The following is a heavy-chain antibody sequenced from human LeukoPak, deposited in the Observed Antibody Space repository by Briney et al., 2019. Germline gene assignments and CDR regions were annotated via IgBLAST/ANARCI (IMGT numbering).Heavy chain of an antibody. CDR3: ARDYYYYYYMDV. V-gene: IGHV3-33*01. Sequence: GGSLRPSCGASGFTFSSYGMHWVRQAPGKGLEWVAVIWYDGSNKYYADSVKGRFTISRDNSKNTLYLQMNSLRAEDTAVYYCARDYYYYYYMDVWGKGTTVTVSS. J-gene: IGHJ6*03. CDR2: IWYDGSNK. CDR1: GFTFSSYG.